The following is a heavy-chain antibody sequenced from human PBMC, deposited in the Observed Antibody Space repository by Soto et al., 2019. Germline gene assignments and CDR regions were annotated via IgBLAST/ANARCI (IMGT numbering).Heavy chain of an antibody. CDR1: GGTFSSYA. J-gene: IGHJ4*02. CDR2: IVPIVDTS. V-gene: IGHV1-69*12. Sequence: QVQLVQSGAAVRQPASSVKVSCKTSGGTFSSYAISWVRQAPGQGLEWMGGIVPIVDTSTYAQKFQGRVTITADESTSTVCMELSSLRSDDTAVYYCVRVVAIPGYPDNWGQGTLVTVSS. CDR3: VRVVAIPGYPDN. D-gene: IGHD6-25*01.